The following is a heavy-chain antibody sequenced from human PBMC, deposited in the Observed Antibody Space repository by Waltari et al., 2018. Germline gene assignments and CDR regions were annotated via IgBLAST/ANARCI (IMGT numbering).Heavy chain of an antibody. Sequence: EVQLVESGGGLVKPGGSLRLSCAASGFTFSIYSMHWVRQAPGKGLGWVSSITTSSNYIDFADSLKGRSTVSRDNAKNSMYIEMNSLRAEDTAVYYCTRGSGWNPNFDYWGQGTLVTVSS. CDR2: ITTSSNYI. V-gene: IGHV3-21*06. D-gene: IGHD6-19*01. J-gene: IGHJ4*02. CDR1: GFTFSIYS. CDR3: TRGSGWNPNFDY.